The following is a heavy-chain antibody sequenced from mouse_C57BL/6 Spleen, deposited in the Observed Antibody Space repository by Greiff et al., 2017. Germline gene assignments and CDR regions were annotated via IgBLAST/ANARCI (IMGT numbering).Heavy chain of an antibody. V-gene: IGHV5-17*01. CDR2: ISSGSSTI. J-gene: IGHJ2*01. CDR1: GFTFSDYG. Sequence: EVKVVESGGGLVKPGGSLKLSCAASGFTFSDYGMHWVRQAPEKGLEWVAYISSGSSTIYYADTVKGRFTISRDNAKNTLFLQMTSLRSEHTAMYYCARDTTAYFDYWGQGTTLTVSS. CDR3: ARDTTAYFDY. D-gene: IGHD1-2*01.